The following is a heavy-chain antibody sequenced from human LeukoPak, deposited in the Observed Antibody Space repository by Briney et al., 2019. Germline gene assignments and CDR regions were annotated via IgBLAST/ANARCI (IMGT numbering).Heavy chain of an antibody. D-gene: IGHD3/OR15-3a*01. CDR2: IKQDGSEK. Sequence: GGSLRLSCAASGFTFGDTWMNWVRQVPGQGLEWVANIKQDGSEKFYVASVKGRFTISRDNGKSSLYLQMDSLRAEDTALYYCATSYDMGWLIGYWGQGTLVTVSS. J-gene: IGHJ4*02. V-gene: IGHV3-7*03. CDR1: GFTFGDTW. CDR3: ATSYDMGWLIGY.